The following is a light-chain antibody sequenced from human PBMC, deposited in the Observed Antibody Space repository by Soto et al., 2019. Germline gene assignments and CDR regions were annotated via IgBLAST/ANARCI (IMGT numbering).Light chain of an antibody. CDR2: EDN. V-gene: IGLV6-57*04. CDR1: SGSIASNY. CDR3: QSYDRSSPVV. J-gene: IGLJ2*01. Sequence: NFMLTQPHSVSESPGKTVTISCTRSSGSIASNYVQWYQQRPGSAPTTLIYEDNERPSGVPGRFSGSIDRSSNSASLTIAALKTEDEADYYCQSYDRSSPVVFGGGTKLTVL.